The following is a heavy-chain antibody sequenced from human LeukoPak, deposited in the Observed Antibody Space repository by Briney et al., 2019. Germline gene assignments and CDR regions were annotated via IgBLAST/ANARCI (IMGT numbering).Heavy chain of an antibody. CDR3: ARVVYYYGSGRQPYYFDY. CDR1: GYTFTGYY. J-gene: IGHJ4*02. Sequence: ASVKVSCKASGYTFTGYYMHWVRQAPGQGLEWMGIINPSGGSTSYAQKFQGRVTMTRDTSTSTVYMELSSLRSEDTAVYYCARVVYYYGSGRQPYYFDYWGQGTLVTVSS. CDR2: INPSGGST. V-gene: IGHV1-46*01. D-gene: IGHD3-10*01.